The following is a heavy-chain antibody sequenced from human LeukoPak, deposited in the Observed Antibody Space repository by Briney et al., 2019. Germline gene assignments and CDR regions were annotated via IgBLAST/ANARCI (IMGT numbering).Heavy chain of an antibody. CDR2: IHTSGST. CDR1: GGSISSYY. V-gene: IGHV4-4*07. J-gene: IGHJ4*02. Sequence: SETLSLIYTVSGGSISSYYWSWIRQPAGKGLEWIGRIHTSGSTNYIPSLKSRVTMSGDTSKNQFSLKLSSVTAADTAVYYCARDRYYYDSGGGRGLDYWGQGTLVTVSS. CDR3: ARDRYYYDSGGGRGLDY. D-gene: IGHD3-22*01.